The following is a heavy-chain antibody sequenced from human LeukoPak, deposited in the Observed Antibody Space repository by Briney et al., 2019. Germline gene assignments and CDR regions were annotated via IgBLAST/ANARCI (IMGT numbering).Heavy chain of an antibody. CDR3: AKAASSSWPSYYYGMDV. CDR2: ITGSGGNT. D-gene: IGHD6-13*01. CDR1: GFTVSSSY. Sequence: PGGSLRLSCAASGFTVSSSYMNWVRQAPGKGLEWVSVITGSGGNTYYADSVKGRFTISKDNSKNTVYLQMSSLRVDDTAVYYCAKAASSSWPSYYYGMDVWGQGTTVTVSS. V-gene: IGHV3-23*01. J-gene: IGHJ6*02.